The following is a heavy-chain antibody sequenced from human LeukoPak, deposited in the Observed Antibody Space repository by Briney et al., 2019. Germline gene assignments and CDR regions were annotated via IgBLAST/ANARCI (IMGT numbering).Heavy chain of an antibody. CDR2: IYYSGST. J-gene: IGHJ5*02. Sequence: PSETLSLTCNVSGGSISSSSYYWGWIRQPPGKGLEWIGSIYYSGSTYYNPSLKSRGTISGDTAKTDFPLKLSSVTTADTAVYYCARHSLINSSGYYYVSWFDPWGQGTLVTVSS. CDR1: GGSISSSSYY. D-gene: IGHD3-22*01. CDR3: ARHSLINSSGYYYVSWFDP. V-gene: IGHV4-39*01.